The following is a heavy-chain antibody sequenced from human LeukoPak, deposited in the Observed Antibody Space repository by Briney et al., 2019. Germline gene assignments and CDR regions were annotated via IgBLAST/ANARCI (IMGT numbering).Heavy chain of an antibody. D-gene: IGHD6-6*01. CDR2: ISPTGSTT. CDR3: ARGPNSNWSGLDF. V-gene: IGHV3-74*01. J-gene: IGHJ4*02. CDR1: GLTFSSHW. Sequence: GGSLRLPCAASGLTFSSHWMHWVRQAPGKGLVWVSRISPTGSTTSYADSVKGRFTVSRDNAKNTLYLQVNNLRAEDTAVYYCARGPNSNWSGLDFWGQGTLLTVSS.